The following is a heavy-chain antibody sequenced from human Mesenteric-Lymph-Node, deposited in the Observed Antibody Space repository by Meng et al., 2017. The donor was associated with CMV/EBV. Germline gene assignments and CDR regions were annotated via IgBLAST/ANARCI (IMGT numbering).Heavy chain of an antibody. V-gene: IGHV3-21*01. CDR3: AREDSSGYYYGRDAFDI. CDR1: GFTFSSYS. CDR2: ISSSSSYI. D-gene: IGHD3-22*01. J-gene: IGHJ3*02. Sequence: GESLKISCAASGFTFSSYSMNWVRQAPGKGLEWVSSISSSSSYIYYADSVKGRFTISRDNAKNSLYLQMNSLRAEDTAVYYCAREDSSGYYYGRDAFDIWGQGTMVTVSS.